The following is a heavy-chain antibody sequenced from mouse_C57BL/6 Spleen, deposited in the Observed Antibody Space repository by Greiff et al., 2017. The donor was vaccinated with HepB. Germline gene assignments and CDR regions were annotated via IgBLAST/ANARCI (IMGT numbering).Heavy chain of an antibody. J-gene: IGHJ4*01. CDR2: IYPGDGDT. Sequence: QVQLQQSGPELVKPGASVKISCKASGYAFSSSWMNWVKQRPGKGLEWIGRIYPGDGDTNYNGKFKGKATLTADKSSSTAYMQLSSLTSEDSAVYFCARTLLRDYAMDYWGQGTSVTVSS. D-gene: IGHD1-1*01. CDR3: ARTLLRDYAMDY. CDR1: GYAFSSSW. V-gene: IGHV1-82*01.